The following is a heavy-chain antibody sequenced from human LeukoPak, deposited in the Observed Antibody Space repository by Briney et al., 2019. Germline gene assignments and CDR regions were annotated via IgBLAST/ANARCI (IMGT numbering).Heavy chain of an antibody. J-gene: IGHJ4*02. V-gene: IGHV3-23*01. CDR3: AKDLAYCGGDCYLRDLYYFDY. CDR2: ISGSGGST. D-gene: IGHD2-21*01. Sequence: GGSLRLSCAASGFTFSSYAMSWVRQAPGKGLEWVSAISGSGGSTYYADSVEGRFTISRDNSKNTLYLQMNSLRAEDTAVYYCAKDLAYCGGDCYLRDLYYFDYWGQGTLVTVSS. CDR1: GFTFSSYA.